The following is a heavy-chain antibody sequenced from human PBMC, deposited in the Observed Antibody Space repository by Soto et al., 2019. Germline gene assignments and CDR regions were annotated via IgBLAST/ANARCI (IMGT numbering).Heavy chain of an antibody. CDR2: ISGVGAKT. J-gene: IGHJ3*02. V-gene: IGHV3-23*01. Sequence: GGSLRLSCAASGFSFSNYPMSWVRQAPGKGLEWVSAISGVGAKTYYADSVKGRFTISRDNSKNTLYLQMNSLRAEDTAVYYCAIDPNDYIWGSYRSDDAFDIWGQGTMVTVSS. CDR3: AIDPNDYIWGSYRSDDAFDI. CDR1: GFSFSNYP. D-gene: IGHD3-16*02.